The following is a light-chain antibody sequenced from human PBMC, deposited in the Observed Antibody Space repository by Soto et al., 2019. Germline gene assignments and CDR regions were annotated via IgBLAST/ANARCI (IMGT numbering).Light chain of an antibody. Sequence: DIQMTQSPASLAASLGDRITISCRASQTISNYLNWYHQKPGEAPKILIYGSSTLQSGVPSTFSGSGSGTEFTLSISSLQPEDFGTYYRQQRHNVPFTFGPGT. J-gene: IGKJ3*01. CDR1: QTISNY. CDR2: GSS. V-gene: IGKV1-39*01. CDR3: QQRHNVPFT.